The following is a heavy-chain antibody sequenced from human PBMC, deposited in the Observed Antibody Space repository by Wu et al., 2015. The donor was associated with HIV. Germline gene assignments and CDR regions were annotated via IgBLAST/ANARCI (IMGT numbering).Heavy chain of an antibody. D-gene: IGHD6-19*01. CDR2: IIPIFGAA. V-gene: IGHV1-69*05. CDR1: GGTFSSYA. J-gene: IGHJ4*02. CDR3: ARRVQYSSGWYDY. Sequence: QVQLVQSGAEVKKPGSSVKVSCKASGGTFSSYAISWVRQAPGQGLEWMGGIIPIFGAANYAQKFQGRVTMTTDTSTSTAYMELRSLRSDDTAVYYCARRVQYSSGWYDYWGQGTLVTVSS.